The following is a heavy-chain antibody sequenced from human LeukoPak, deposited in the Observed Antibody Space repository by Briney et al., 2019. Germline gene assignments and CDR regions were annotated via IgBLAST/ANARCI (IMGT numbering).Heavy chain of an antibody. CDR1: GFTLSSYA. CDR3: AKDRGSSSYGLDV. CDR2: VTGSGGST. V-gene: IGHV3-23*01. Sequence: GGSLRLSCAASGFTLSSYAITWVRQAPGKGLEWVSVVTGSGGSTYYADSVKGRFTISRDNSKNTLYLQMNSLRAEDTAVYYCAKDRGSSSYGLDVWGQGTTVTVSS. J-gene: IGHJ6*02. D-gene: IGHD6-13*01.